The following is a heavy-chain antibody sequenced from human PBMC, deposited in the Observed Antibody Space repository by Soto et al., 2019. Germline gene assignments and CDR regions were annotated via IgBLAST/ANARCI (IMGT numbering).Heavy chain of an antibody. Sequence: PXGSLRLSCAASGFTFSSYAMSWVRQAPGKGLEWVSAISGSGGSTYYADSVKGRFTISRDNSKNTLYLQMNSLRAEDTAVYYCAKVLSGYDSSGYYNYFDYWGQGTLVTVSS. V-gene: IGHV3-23*01. CDR1: GFTFSSYA. J-gene: IGHJ4*02. CDR2: ISGSGGST. CDR3: AKVLSGYDSSGYYNYFDY. D-gene: IGHD3-22*01.